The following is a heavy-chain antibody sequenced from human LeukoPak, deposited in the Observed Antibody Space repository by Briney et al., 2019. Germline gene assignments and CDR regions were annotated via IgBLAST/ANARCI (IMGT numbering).Heavy chain of an antibody. V-gene: IGHV1-8*01. Sequence: ASVKVSCKASGYTFTNYDINWVRQATGQGLEWMGWMNPNSGNTGYAQKFQGRVTMTRNTSISTAYMELSSLRSEDTAVYYCARDRGIAAAGTTEDYWGQGTLVTVSS. D-gene: IGHD6-13*01. J-gene: IGHJ4*02. CDR2: MNPNSGNT. CDR1: GYTFTNYD. CDR3: ARDRGIAAAGTTEDY.